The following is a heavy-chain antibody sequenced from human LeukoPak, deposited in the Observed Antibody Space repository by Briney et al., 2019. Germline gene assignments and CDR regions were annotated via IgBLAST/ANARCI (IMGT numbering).Heavy chain of an antibody. CDR3: ARDTSGSYPITYFDS. CDR2: IQSDGSKQ. D-gene: IGHD3-10*01. J-gene: IGHJ4*02. V-gene: IGHV3-33*01. Sequence: GGSLRLSCATAGFTFSTFGIHWVRQTPGKGLEWAAAIQSDGSKQYYGDSVKGRFTISRDNAKNSLYLQMNSLSAEDTAVYYCARDTSGSYPITYFDSWGQGALVTVSS. CDR1: GFTFSTFG.